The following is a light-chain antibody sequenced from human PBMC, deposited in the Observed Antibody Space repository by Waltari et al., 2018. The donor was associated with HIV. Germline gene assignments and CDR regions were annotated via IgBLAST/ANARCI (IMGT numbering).Light chain of an antibody. J-gene: IGLJ2*01. Sequence: QSALTQPASVSGSPGQSITISCTGTSSDVGGYNYVSWYHQPPGKAPKLLLYDVTKRPSGVSKRLSGSKSGNTASLTISGLQAEDEAAYYCCSYAGSSTVIFGGGTKLTVL. CDR1: SSDVGGYNY. CDR2: DVT. V-gene: IGLV2-23*02. CDR3: CSYAGSSTVI.